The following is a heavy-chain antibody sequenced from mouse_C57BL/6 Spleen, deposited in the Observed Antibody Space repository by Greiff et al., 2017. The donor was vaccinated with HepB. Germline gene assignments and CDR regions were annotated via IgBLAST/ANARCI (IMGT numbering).Heavy chain of an antibody. Sequence: VQLQQSGPELVKPGASVKISCKASGYSFTSYYIHWVKQRPGQGLEWIGWIYPGSGNTKYNEKFKGKATLTADTSSSTAYMQLSSLTSEDSAVYYCAREGNLGLLPAWFAYWGQGTLVTVSA. V-gene: IGHV1-66*01. CDR2: IYPGSGNT. CDR3: AREGNLGLLPAWFAY. D-gene: IGHD1-1*01. J-gene: IGHJ3*01. CDR1: GYSFTSYY.